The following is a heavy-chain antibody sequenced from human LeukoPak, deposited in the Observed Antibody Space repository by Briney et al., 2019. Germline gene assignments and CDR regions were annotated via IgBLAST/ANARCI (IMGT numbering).Heavy chain of an antibody. Sequence: SVKVSCKASGGTFSSYVLSWVRQAPGQGLEWMGGIIPIFGTANYAQKFQGRVTITADESTSTADMELNSLRSEDTAVYYCARHSTRRYYYYGMDVWGQGTTVTVSS. CDR1: GGTFSSYV. CDR3: ARHSTRRYYYYGMDV. CDR2: IIPIFGTA. V-gene: IGHV1-69*01. J-gene: IGHJ6*02.